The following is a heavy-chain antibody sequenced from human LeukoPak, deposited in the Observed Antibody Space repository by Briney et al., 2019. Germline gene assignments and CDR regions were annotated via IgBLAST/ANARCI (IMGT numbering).Heavy chain of an antibody. V-gene: IGHV1-8*03. Sequence: ASVKVSCKASGYTFTSYDINWVRQATGQGLEWMGWMNPNSGNTGYAQKFQGRVTITRNPSISTAYMELSSLRSEDTAVYYCARGLTAMDFDYWGQGTLVTVSS. J-gene: IGHJ4*02. CDR3: ARGLTAMDFDY. CDR1: GYTFTSYD. D-gene: IGHD5-18*01. CDR2: MNPNSGNT.